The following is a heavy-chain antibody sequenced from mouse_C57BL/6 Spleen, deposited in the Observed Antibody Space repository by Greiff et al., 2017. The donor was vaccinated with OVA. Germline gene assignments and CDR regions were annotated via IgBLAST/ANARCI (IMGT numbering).Heavy chain of an antibody. CDR1: GFNIKDDY. CDR3: TRGSLNYYAMDY. CDR2: IDPENGDT. Sequence: DVQLVESGAELVRPGASVKLSCTASGFNIKDDYMHWVKQRPEQGLEWIGWIDPENGDTEYASKFQGKATITADTSSNTAYLQLSSLTSEDTAVYYCTRGSLNYYAMDYWGQGTSVTVSS. D-gene: IGHD6-2*01. J-gene: IGHJ4*01. V-gene: IGHV14-4*01.